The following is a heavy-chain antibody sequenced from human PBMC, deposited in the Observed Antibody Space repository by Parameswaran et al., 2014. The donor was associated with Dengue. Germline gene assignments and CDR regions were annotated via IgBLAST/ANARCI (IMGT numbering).Heavy chain of an antibody. V-gene: IGHV1-69*01. CDR2: IIPIFGTA. CDR3: ARGLRFDPVLYYYYYMDV. Sequence: RLVRQAPGQGLEWMGGIIPIFGTANYAQKFQGRVTITADESTSTAYMELSSLRSEDTAVYYCARGLRFDPVLYYYYYMDVWGKGTTVTVSS. J-gene: IGHJ6*03. D-gene: IGHD3-3*01.